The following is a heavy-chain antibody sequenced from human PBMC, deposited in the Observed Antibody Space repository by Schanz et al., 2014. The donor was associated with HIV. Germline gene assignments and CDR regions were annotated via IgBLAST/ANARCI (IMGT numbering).Heavy chain of an antibody. CDR2: ISYDGNNK. Sequence: VPLVESGGGVVQPGRSLRLSCAVSGFTFSNYAIHWVRQAPGKGLEGVAVISYDGNNKYYADSVKGRFAISRDNSKNTVYLQMNSLRGEDSAVYYCAKVGRIYSTTWIDHWGQGTLVTVSS. J-gene: IGHJ4*02. CDR3: AKVGRIYSTTWIDH. CDR1: GFTFSNYA. V-gene: IGHV3-30*09. D-gene: IGHD6-13*01.